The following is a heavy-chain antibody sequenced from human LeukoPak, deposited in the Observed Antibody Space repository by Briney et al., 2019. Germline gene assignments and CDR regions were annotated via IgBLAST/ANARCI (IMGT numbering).Heavy chain of an antibody. Sequence: GASVKVSCKTSGGTFSSDIISWVRQATGQGLEWMGWMNPNSGNTGYAQKFQGRVTITRNTSISTAYMELSSLRSEDTAAYYCARNVDTIVSGIGFDPWGQGTLVTVSS. CDR3: ARNVDTIVSGIGFDP. V-gene: IGHV1-8*03. J-gene: IGHJ5*02. CDR2: MNPNSGNT. D-gene: IGHD5-18*01. CDR1: GGTFSSDI.